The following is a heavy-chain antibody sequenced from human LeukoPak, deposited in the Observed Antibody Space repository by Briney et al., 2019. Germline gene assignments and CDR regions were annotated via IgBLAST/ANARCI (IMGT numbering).Heavy chain of an antibody. CDR2: IIPILGIA. V-gene: IGHV1-69*04. CDR1: GGTFSSYA. Sequence: GASVKVSCKASGGTFSSYAISWVRQAPGQGLEWMGRIIPILGIANYAQKFQGRVTITADKSTSTAYMELSSLRSEDTAVYYCARGLSSTSALGGLDYYGMDVWGQGTTVTVSS. D-gene: IGHD2-2*01. J-gene: IGHJ6*02. CDR3: ARGLSSTSALGGLDYYGMDV.